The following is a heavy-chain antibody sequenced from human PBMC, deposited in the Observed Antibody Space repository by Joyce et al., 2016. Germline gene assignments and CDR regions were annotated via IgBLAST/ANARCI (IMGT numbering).Heavy chain of an antibody. CDR3: AADVAEVGFGELDH. J-gene: IGHJ4*02. CDR2: IKSKTSGETT. V-gene: IGHV3-15*01. Sequence: EVQVAEYGGGLVKPGGSIRLSCAASGFTFNVAWMTWVRQARGKGLEWVCRIKSKTSGETTEYASPVKGRFTISRDDSKNTVSLQMNGLRTEDTAVYFCAADVAEVGFGELDHWGQGTLVTVSS. CDR1: GFTFNVAW. D-gene: IGHD3-10*01.